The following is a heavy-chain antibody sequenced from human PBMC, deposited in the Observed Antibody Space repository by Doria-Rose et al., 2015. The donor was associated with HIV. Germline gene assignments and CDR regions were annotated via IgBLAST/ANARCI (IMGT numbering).Heavy chain of an antibody. CDR3: ARVLSGTYDY. CDR1: GGSISHYY. CDR2: MFYTDST. D-gene: IGHD1-26*01. V-gene: IGHV4-59*01. J-gene: IGHJ4*02. Sequence: QVQLQESGPGLVKPSETLSLTCSVSGGSISHYYWSWIRQPPGKGLEYIGDMFYTDSTTYSAALRSRVSISIDTSKSKFSLRLSSVTAADTAVYYCARVLSGTYDYWGQGTLVTVSS.